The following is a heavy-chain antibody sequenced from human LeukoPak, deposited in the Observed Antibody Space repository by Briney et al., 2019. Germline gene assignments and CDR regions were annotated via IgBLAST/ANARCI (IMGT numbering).Heavy chain of an antibody. CDR3: ARHDLGVRGSRGVRDQAATNWFDP. CDR2: INHSGST. J-gene: IGHJ5*02. D-gene: IGHD3-10*01. CDR1: GGSFSGYY. V-gene: IGHV4-34*01. Sequence: PSETLSLNCAVYGGSFSGYYWSWIRPPPGKGLEGIGEINHSGSTNYNPSLKSRVTISVETSKNQFSLKLSSLTAADTAVHYCARHDLGVRGSRGVRDQAATNWFDPWGQGTLVTVSS.